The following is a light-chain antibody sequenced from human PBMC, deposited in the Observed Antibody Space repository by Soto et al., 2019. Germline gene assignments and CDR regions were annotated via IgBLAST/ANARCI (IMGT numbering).Light chain of an antibody. CDR1: SSDVGAYNY. CDR3: NSYSSGTTYVV. Sequence: QSALAQPASVSGSPGQSITISCTGTSSDVGAYNYVSWYQQVPGKAPKLIIYGVSDRPSGVSDRFSGSKSGTTASLTISGLQAEDEATYYCNSYSSGTTYVVFGVGTKLTVL. J-gene: IGLJ2*01. V-gene: IGLV2-14*03. CDR2: GVS.